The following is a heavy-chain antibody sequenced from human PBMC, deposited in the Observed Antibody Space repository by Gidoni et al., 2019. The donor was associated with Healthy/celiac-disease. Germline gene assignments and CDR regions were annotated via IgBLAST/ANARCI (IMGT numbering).Heavy chain of an antibody. J-gene: IGHJ4*02. CDR2: IWYDGSNK. Sequence: QVQLVASGGAVVQPGRSLRPSCAASGFTFSSYGMHWVRQAPGKGLEWVAVIWYDGSNKYYADSVKGRFTISRDNSKNTLYLQMNSLRAEDTAVYYCARDLTPEGASVFDYWGQGTLVTVSS. CDR1: GFTFSSYG. CDR3: ARDLTPEGASVFDY. V-gene: IGHV3-33*08.